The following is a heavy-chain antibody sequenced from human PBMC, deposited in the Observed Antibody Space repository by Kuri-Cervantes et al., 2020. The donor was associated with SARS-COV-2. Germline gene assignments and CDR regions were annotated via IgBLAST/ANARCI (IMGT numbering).Heavy chain of an antibody. V-gene: IGHV1-69*10. CDR3: ARVAGSYYYYYGMDV. Sequence: SVKVSCKASGGTFSNYAINWVRQAPGQGLEWMGGIIPILDIAKYAQKFQGRVTITADKSTSTAYMELSSLRSEDTAVYYCARVAGSYYYYYGMDVWGQGTTVTVSS. D-gene: IGHD2-15*01. CDR2: IIPILDIA. CDR1: GGTFSNYA. J-gene: IGHJ6*02.